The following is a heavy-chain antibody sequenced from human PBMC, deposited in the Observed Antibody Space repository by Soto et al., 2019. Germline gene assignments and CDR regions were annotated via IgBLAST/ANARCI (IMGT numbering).Heavy chain of an antibody. CDR3: TTDGTTVTTIADDAFDI. D-gene: IGHD4-17*01. Sequence: EVQLVESGGGLVKPGGSLRLSCAASGFTFSNAWMSWVRQAPGKGLEWVGRIKSKTDGGTTDYAAPVKGRFTISRDDSKNTLYLQMNSLTTEDTAVYYCTTDGTTVTTIADDAFDIWGQGTMVTVSS. V-gene: IGHV3-15*01. J-gene: IGHJ3*02. CDR2: IKSKTDGGTT. CDR1: GFTFSNAW.